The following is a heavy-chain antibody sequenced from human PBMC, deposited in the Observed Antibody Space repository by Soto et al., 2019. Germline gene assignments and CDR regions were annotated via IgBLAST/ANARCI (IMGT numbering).Heavy chain of an antibody. CDR1: GFTFSSYA. J-gene: IGHJ4*02. Sequence: EVPLLESGGGLVQPGGSLRLSCAASGFTFSSYAMSWVRQAPGKGLGWVSAISGSGGSTYYADSVKGRFTISRNNSKTTLYLQMNSLRAEDTAVYYCAKDRGYCSSNSCYAFDYWGQGTLVTVSS. CDR3: AKDRGYCSSNSCYAFDY. D-gene: IGHD2-2*01. CDR2: ISGSGGST. V-gene: IGHV3-23*01.